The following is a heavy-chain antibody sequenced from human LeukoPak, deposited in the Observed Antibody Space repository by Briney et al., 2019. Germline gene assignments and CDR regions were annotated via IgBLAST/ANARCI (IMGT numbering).Heavy chain of an antibody. CDR3: ARGGYSYGSLVVFDY. J-gene: IGHJ4*02. CDR2: IYYSGST. D-gene: IGHD5-18*01. Sequence: SETLSLTCTVSGGSISSYYWSWIRRPPGKGLEWIGYIYYSGSTTYNPSLTSRVTISVDTSKNQFSLRLSSVTAADTAVYYCARGGYSYGSLVVFDYWGQGTLVTVSS. V-gene: IGHV4-59*01. CDR1: GGSISSYY.